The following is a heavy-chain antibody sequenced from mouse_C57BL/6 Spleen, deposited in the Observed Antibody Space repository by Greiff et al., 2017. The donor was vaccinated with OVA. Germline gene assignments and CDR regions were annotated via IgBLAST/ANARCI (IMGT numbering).Heavy chain of an antibody. Sequence: VQLQQSGPELVKPGASVKMSCKASGYTFTDYNMHWVKQSHGKSLEWIGYINPNNGGTIYNQKFKGKATLTVDKSSSTAYMELRSLTSEDTAVYYCASHYGSYYAMDYWGQGTSVTVSS. CDR3: ASHYGSYYAMDY. D-gene: IGHD2-2*01. J-gene: IGHJ4*01. CDR1: GYTFTDYN. V-gene: IGHV1-18*01. CDR2: INPNNGGT.